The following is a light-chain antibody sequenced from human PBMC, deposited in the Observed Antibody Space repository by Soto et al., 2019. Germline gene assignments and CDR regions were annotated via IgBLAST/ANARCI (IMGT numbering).Light chain of an antibody. J-gene: IGLJ2*01. CDR1: SSDVGAYNS. Sequence: QSALTQPASVSGSPGQSITISCTGTSSDVGAYNSVSWYQQHPGKAPKLMIYEVSNRPLGVSNRFSGSKSGNTASLTISGLQAEDEADYYCSSYTSSSTLVVFGGGTKLTVL. CDR2: EVS. CDR3: SSYTSSSTLVV. V-gene: IGLV2-14*01.